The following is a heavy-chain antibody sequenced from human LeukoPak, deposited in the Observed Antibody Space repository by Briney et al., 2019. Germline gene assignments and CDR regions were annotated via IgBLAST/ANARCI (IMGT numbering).Heavy chain of an antibody. CDR1: EFTFSDYY. CDR2: IYYSGST. CDR3: ARESPYYYDSSGYGY. V-gene: IGHV4-30-4*08. J-gene: IGHJ4*02. Sequence: PGGSLRLSCAASEFTFSDYYMSWIRQPPGKGLEWIGYIYYSGSTYYNPSLKSRVTISVDTSKNQFSLKLSSVTAADTALYYCARESPYYYDSSGYGYWGQGTLVTVSS. D-gene: IGHD3-22*01.